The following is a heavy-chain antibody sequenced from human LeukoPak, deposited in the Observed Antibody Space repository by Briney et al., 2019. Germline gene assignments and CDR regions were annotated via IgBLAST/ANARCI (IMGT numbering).Heavy chain of an antibody. V-gene: IGHV1-2*02. J-gene: IGHJ3*02. Sequence: ASVKVSCKASGYTFTGYYMHWVRQAPGQGLEWMGWINPNSGGTNYAQKFQGRVTMTRDTSISTAYMELSRLRSDDTAVYYCAREVATTNDAFDIWGQGTMVTVSS. D-gene: IGHD5-12*01. CDR2: INPNSGGT. CDR1: GYTFTGYY. CDR3: AREVATTNDAFDI.